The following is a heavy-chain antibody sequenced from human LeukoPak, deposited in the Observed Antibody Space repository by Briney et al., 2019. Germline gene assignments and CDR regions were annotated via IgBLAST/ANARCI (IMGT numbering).Heavy chain of an antibody. V-gene: IGHV4-34*01. J-gene: IGHJ6*03. Sequence: SVTLSLTCAVYGGSVTGFSWSWIRQSPVKGLESIGEINHSGGTNYAPSLHSRVTLSLDTSKNQFSLTLTSVTAADTAVYYCVRGRNVKWVPGVGGNPRASRYYYYMDVWGKGTTVTVSS. CDR3: VRGRNVKWVPGVGGNPRASRYYYYMDV. CDR2: INHSGGT. D-gene: IGHD4-23*01. CDR1: GGSVTGFS.